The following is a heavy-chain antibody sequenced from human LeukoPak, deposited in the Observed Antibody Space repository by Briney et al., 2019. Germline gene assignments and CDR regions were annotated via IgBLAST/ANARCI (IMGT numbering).Heavy chain of an antibody. CDR2: IKQDGSEK. CDR3: ARDRYWGSGYYDNDY. Sequence: GGSLILSCAASGFTLSSYWMSWVRQAPGKGLEWVANIKQDGSEKYYVDSVKGRFTISRDTAKNSLSLQMNSLRAEDTAVYYCARDRYWGSGYYDNDYWGQGTLVTVSS. V-gene: IGHV3-7*01. J-gene: IGHJ4*02. CDR1: GFTLSSYW. D-gene: IGHD3-22*01.